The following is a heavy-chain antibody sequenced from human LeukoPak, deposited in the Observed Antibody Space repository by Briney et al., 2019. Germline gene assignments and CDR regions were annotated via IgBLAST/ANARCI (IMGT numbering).Heavy chain of an antibody. D-gene: IGHD3-22*01. CDR1: GGSISSGNYY. Sequence: SQTLSLTCTVSGGSISSGNYYWSWIRQPAGKGLEWIGRIYISGSTNYNPSLKSRVTISVDTSKNQFSLKLSSVTAADTAVYYCASQNYYDSSGYYSIFDYWGQGTLVTVSS. CDR2: IYISGST. CDR3: ASQNYYDSSGYYSIFDY. J-gene: IGHJ4*02. V-gene: IGHV4-61*02.